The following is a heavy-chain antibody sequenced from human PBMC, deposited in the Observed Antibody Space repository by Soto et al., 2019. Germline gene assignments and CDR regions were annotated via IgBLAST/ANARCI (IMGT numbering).Heavy chain of an antibody. CDR3: ARDLGDYGGNSGGRYFDY. CDR2: IYYSGST. Sequence: PSETLSLTCTVSGGSISSGGYYWSWIRQHPGKGLEWIGYIYYSGSTYYNPSLKSRVTISVDTSKNQFSLKLSSVTAADTAVYYCARDLGDYGGNSGGRYFDYWGQGTLVTVSS. J-gene: IGHJ4*02. V-gene: IGHV4-31*03. CDR1: GGSISSGGYY. D-gene: IGHD4-17*01.